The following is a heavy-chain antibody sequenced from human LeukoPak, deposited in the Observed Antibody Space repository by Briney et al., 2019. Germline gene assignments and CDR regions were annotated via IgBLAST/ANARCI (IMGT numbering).Heavy chain of an antibody. CDR3: ARAPIPIVGATVDY. V-gene: IGHV3-30-3*01. J-gene: IGHJ4*02. Sequence: GGSLRLSCAASGFTFSSYAMHWVRQAPGKGLEWVAVISYDGSNKYYADSVKGRFTISRDNSKNTLYLQMNSLRAEDTAVYYCARAPIPIVGATVDYWGQGTLVTVSS. CDR2: ISYDGSNK. CDR1: GFTFSSYA. D-gene: IGHD1-26*01.